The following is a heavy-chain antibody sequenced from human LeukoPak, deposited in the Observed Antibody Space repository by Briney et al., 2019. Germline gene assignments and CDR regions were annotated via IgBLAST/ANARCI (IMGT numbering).Heavy chain of an antibody. Sequence: GGSLRLSCAASGFTFSSYAMHWVRRAPGKGLEWVAVISYDGSNKYYADSVKGRFTISRDNSKNTLYLQMNSLRAEDTAVYYCARDSNVYYYDSSGYVDYWGQGTLVTVSS. CDR1: GFTFSSYA. D-gene: IGHD3-22*01. CDR2: ISYDGSNK. V-gene: IGHV3-30-3*01. CDR3: ARDSNVYYYDSSGYVDY. J-gene: IGHJ4*02.